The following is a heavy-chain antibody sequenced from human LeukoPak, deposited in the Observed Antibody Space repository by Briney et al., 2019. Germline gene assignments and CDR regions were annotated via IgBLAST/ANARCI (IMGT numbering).Heavy chain of an antibody. CDR1: GGSISSSSYY. Sequence: SETLSLTCTVSGGSISSSSYYWGWIRQPPGKGLEWIGSIYYSGSTYYNPSLKSRVTISVDTSKNQFSLKLSSVTAADTAVYYCARDGGQWRPLDYWGQGTLVTVSS. CDR2: IYYSGST. D-gene: IGHD6-19*01. CDR3: ARDGGQWRPLDY. V-gene: IGHV4-39*07. J-gene: IGHJ4*02.